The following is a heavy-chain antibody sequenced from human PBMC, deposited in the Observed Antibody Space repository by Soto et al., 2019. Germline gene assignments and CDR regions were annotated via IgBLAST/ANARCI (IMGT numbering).Heavy chain of an antibody. CDR2: INSDGSST. J-gene: IGHJ6*02. CDR3: EYGLNDILTACCCYYGMDV. CDR1: GFTFSSYC. V-gene: IGHV3-74*01. Sequence: GGSLRLSCAASGFTFSSYCMHWVRQAPGKGLVWVSRINSDGSSTSYADSVKGRFTISRDNTKNTLYLQMNSLRAEDTAVYSGEYGLNDILTACCCYYGMDVWGQGTTVTVSS. D-gene: IGHD3-9*01.